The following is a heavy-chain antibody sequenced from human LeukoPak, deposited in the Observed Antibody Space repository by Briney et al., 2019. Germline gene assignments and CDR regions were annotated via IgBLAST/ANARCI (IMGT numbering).Heavy chain of an antibody. CDR3: ARAAGGTRNYYMDV. CDR1: GYTFSSYD. CDR2: MNPNSGNT. V-gene: IGHV1-8*01. D-gene: IGHD3-16*01. Sequence: ASVKVSCKASGYTFSSYDVNWVRQATGQGPEWMGWMNPNSGNTGYAQKFQGRVTIIRNTSISTAYMELSSLRSEDTAVYYCARAAGGTRNYYMDVWGKGTTVTVSS. J-gene: IGHJ6*03.